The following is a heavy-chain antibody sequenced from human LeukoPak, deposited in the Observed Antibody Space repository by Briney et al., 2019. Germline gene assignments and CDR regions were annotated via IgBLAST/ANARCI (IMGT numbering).Heavy chain of an antibody. Sequence: ASVKVSCKASGYTFTCYGISWVRQAPGQGLEWMGWISAYNGNTNYAQKLQGRVTMTTDTSTSTAYMELRSLRSDDTAVYYCASASVATIKRDYYYYMDVWGKGTTVTVSS. CDR2: ISAYNGNT. CDR1: GYTFTCYG. CDR3: ASASVATIKRDYYYYMDV. V-gene: IGHV1-18*01. D-gene: IGHD5-12*01. J-gene: IGHJ6*03.